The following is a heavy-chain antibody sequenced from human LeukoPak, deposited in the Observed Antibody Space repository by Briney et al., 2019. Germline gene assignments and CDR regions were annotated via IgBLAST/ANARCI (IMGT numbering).Heavy chain of an antibody. CDR2: SRNKANSYTT. J-gene: IGHJ5*02. CDR1: GFIISDHY. D-gene: IGHD3-9*01. V-gene: IGHV3-72*01. CDR3: VRTPAGRDYDMDA. Sequence: GGSLRLSCAASGFIISDHYIDWVRQAPGKGLEWVGRSRNKANSYTTEYAASVKGRFTISRDDSKNSLDLQMNSLKTEDTAAYYCVRTPAGRDYDMDAWGQGTLVTVSS.